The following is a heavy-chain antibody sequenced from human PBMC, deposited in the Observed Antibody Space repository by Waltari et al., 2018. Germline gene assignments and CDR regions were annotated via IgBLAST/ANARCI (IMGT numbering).Heavy chain of an antibody. CDR3: ARDRGRGLYLDT. J-gene: IGHJ5*02. Sequence: WNWVRQSPWKGLEWVGQIHYSGRTHFNPSLESRITMSIDMSSNQFSLRLSSVTVADTAVYFCARDRGRGLYLDTWGQGTLVTVSP. CDR2: IHYSGRT. D-gene: IGHD5-12*01. V-gene: IGHV4-4*01.